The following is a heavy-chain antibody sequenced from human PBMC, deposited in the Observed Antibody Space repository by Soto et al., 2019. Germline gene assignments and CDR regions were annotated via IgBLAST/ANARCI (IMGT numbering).Heavy chain of an antibody. CDR2: MNPNSGNT. J-gene: IGHJ5*02. V-gene: IGHV1-8*01. CDR1: GYTFTSYD. Sequence: ASVKVSCKASGYTFTSYDINWVRQATGQGLEWMGWMNPNSGNTGYAQKFQGRVTMTRNTSISTAYMELSSLRSEDTAVYYCARALKKYSSSIPRGPVWFDPWGQGTLVTVSS. CDR3: ARALKKYSSSIPRGPVWFDP. D-gene: IGHD6-6*01.